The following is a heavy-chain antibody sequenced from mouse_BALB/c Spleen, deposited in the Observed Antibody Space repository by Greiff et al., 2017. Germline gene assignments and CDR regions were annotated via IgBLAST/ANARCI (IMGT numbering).Heavy chain of an antibody. J-gene: IGHJ2*01. CDR2: IYPGNSDT. V-gene: IGHV1-5*01. Sequence: SGTVLARPGASVKMSCKASGYTFTSYWMHWVKQRPGQGLEWIGAIYPGNSDTSYNQKFKGKAKLTAVTSTSTAYMELSSLTNEDSAVYYCTRGNDRDFFDYWGQGTTLTVSS. CDR3: TRGNDRDFFDY. D-gene: IGHD2-12*01. CDR1: GYTFTSYW.